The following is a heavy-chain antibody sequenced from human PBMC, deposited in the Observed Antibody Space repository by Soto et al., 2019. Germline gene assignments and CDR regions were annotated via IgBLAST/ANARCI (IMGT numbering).Heavy chain of an antibody. J-gene: IGHJ4*02. Sequence: EVQLLESGGGLVQPGGSLRLSCAASGFTFTTYAMTWVRQAPGKGLEWLSAIKTAGTTYYADSVKGRFTISRDNAKNTLYLQMNGLRVDDTAVYYCAKDWYEDSWGQGTLVTVSS. CDR3: AKDWYEDS. V-gene: IGHV3-23*01. CDR1: GFTFTTYA. CDR2: IKTAGTT. D-gene: IGHD6-13*01.